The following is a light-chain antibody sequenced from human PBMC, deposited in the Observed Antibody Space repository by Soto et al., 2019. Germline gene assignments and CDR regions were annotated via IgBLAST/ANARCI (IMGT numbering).Light chain of an antibody. J-gene: IGKJ4*01. CDR2: EVF. CDR3: MQTIQPLLT. CDR1: QSLLHTDGKTY. Sequence: DVVMTQTPLSLSVTPGQPASISCKSSQSLLHTDGKTYFYWYLQKPGHPPQLLIYEVFNRFSGVPERFSGSGSGTDFTLKISRVEAEDVGTYYCMQTIQPLLTLGGGTKVEI. V-gene: IGKV2D-29*01.